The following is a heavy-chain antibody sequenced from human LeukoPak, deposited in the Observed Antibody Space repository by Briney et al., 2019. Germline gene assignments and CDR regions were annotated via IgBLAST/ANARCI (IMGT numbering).Heavy chain of an antibody. V-gene: IGHV3-21*01. CDR1: GFTFSSYS. CDR2: MSGSTTYI. J-gene: IGHJ3*02. CDR3: ARDRGHSGSYGDAFDI. Sequence: GGSLRLSCAASGFTFSSYSMNWVRQAPGKGLEWVSSMSGSTTYIYYADSVRGRFTISRDNDKDSLYLQMNSLRAEDTAAYYCARDRGHSGSYGDAFDIWGQGTMVTVSS. D-gene: IGHD1-26*01.